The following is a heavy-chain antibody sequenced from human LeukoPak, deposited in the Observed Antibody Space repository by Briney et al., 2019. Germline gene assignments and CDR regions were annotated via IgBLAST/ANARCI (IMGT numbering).Heavy chain of an antibody. CDR2: IYYSGST. V-gene: IGHV4-31*03. J-gene: IGHJ6*02. CDR3: ARDHGRVGEMDV. Sequence: PSQTLSLTCTVSGGSISSGGYYWSWIRQHPGKGLGWIGYIYYSGSTYYNPSLKSRVTISVDTSKNQFSLKLSSVTAADTAVYYCARDHGRVGEMDVWGQGTTVTVSS. CDR1: GGSISSGGYY. D-gene: IGHD3-10*02.